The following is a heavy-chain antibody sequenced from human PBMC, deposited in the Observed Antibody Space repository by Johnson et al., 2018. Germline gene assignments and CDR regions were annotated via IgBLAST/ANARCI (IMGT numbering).Heavy chain of an antibody. D-gene: IGHD5-18*01. Sequence: VQLVQSGGGLVKPGGSLRLSCAASGFTFSSYSMNWVRQAPGQGLEWVSSISSSSSYIYYAASVTGRFTISRDNAKNSLYLQMNSLRAEDTDVYYCARDRTLDSYCFPYYYYYMDVWGKGTTVTVSS. CDR2: ISSSSSYI. J-gene: IGHJ6*03. CDR3: ARDRTLDSYCFPYYYYYMDV. V-gene: IGHV3-21*01. CDR1: GFTFSSYS.